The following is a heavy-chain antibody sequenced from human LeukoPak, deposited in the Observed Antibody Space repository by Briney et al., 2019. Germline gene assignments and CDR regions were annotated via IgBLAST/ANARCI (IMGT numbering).Heavy chain of an antibody. CDR1: GGSISSSSYY. J-gene: IGHJ5*02. Sequence: SETLSLTCTVSGGSISSSSYYWGWIRQPPGKGLEWIGSIYYSGSTYYNPSLKSRVTISVDTSKNQFSLKLSSVTAADTAVYYCARRASYSSSWFSNWFDPWVQGTLVTVSS. V-gene: IGHV4-39*01. D-gene: IGHD6-13*01. CDR2: IYYSGST. CDR3: ARRASYSSSWFSNWFDP.